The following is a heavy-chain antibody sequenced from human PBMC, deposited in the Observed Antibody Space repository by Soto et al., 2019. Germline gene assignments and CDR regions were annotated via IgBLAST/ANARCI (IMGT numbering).Heavy chain of an antibody. J-gene: IGHJ6*02. CDR3: ARVSGGYCSGGSCYSGGNYYYGMDV. CDR2: ISYDGSNK. V-gene: IGHV3-30-3*01. CDR1: GFTFSSYA. D-gene: IGHD2-15*01. Sequence: GGSLRLSCAASGFTFSSYAMHWVRQAPGKGLEWVAVISYDGSNKYYADSVKGRFTISRDNSKNTLYLQMNSLRAEDTAVYYCARVSGGYCSGGSCYSGGNYYYGMDVWGQGTTVTVSS.